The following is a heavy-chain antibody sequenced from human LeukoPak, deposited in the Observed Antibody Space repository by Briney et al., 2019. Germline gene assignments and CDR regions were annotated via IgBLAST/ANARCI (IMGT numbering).Heavy chain of an antibody. CDR1: GGSISSGSYY. D-gene: IGHD6-13*01. CDR2: IYTSGST. Sequence: SQTLSLTCTVSGGSISSGSYYWSWIRQPAGKGLEWIGRIYTSGSTNYNPSLKSRVTISVDTSKNQFSLKLSSVTAADTAVYYCAVGPIAAAVEFGWFDPWGQGTLVTVSS. V-gene: IGHV4-61*02. CDR3: AVGPIAAAVEFGWFDP. J-gene: IGHJ5*02.